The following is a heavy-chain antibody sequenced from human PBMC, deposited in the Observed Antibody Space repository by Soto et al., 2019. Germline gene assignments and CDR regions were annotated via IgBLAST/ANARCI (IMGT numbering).Heavy chain of an antibody. CDR1: GYTFTSSG. CDR2: LSTYNGDT. V-gene: IGHV1-18*01. J-gene: IGHJ4*02. Sequence: QVQLVQSGAEVKKPGASVKVSCKASGYTFTSSGISWVRQAPGQGPEWMGWLSTYNGDTNYAQKFQGTVTMTTDTSTSTAYLDLRSLRSDDRAGYYCARTVAGYFDSWGQGTLVTVSS. CDR3: ARTVAGYFDS. D-gene: IGHD6-19*01.